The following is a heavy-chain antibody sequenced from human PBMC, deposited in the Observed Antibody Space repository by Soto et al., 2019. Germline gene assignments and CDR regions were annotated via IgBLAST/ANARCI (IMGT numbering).Heavy chain of an antibody. D-gene: IGHD3-22*01. CDR2: ISWNSRRK. CDR1: GFMFGDYA. Sequence: EVQLVESGGGLVQPGRSLSLSCAASGFMFGDYAMHWVRQAPGKGLEWVSGISWNSRRKDYADSVKGRFTISRDNAKNSLYLQMNSLRAEDTALYYCAKDIDISGRSYYAMDVWGQGTTVTVSS. CDR3: AKDIDISGRSYYAMDV. J-gene: IGHJ6*01. V-gene: IGHV3-9*01.